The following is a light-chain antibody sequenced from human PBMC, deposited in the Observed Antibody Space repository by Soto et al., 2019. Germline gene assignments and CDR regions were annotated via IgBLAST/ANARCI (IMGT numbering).Light chain of an antibody. CDR2: WVS. Sequence: DIVMTQSPDSLAVSLGERATINCKSSQSVLYRSNNKNYLAWYQQKPGQPPKLLLYWVSTRESGVPDRFSGSGSGTDFTLTISSLQAEDVAVYYCQQYYSKPPTFGQGTKVEIK. CDR3: QQYYSKPPT. V-gene: IGKV4-1*01. CDR1: QSVLYRSNNKNY. J-gene: IGKJ1*01.